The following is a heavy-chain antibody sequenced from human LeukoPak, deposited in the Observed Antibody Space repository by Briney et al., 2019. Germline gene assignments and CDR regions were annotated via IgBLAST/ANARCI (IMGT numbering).Heavy chain of an antibody. Sequence: KASETLSLTCTVSGGSISSGSYYWGWIRQPLGKGLEWIGSIYYSGSTYYNPSLKSRVTISADTSKNHFSLKLNSVTTADTAVYYCTRGAGWLIDYWGQGILVTVSS. CDR3: TRGAGWLIDY. V-gene: IGHV4-39*07. CDR2: IYYSGST. J-gene: IGHJ4*02. D-gene: IGHD3-16*01. CDR1: GGSISSGSYY.